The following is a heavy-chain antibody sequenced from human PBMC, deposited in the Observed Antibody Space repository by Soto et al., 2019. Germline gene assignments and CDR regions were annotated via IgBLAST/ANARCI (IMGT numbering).Heavy chain of an antibody. D-gene: IGHD3-3*01. J-gene: IGHJ4*02. CDR2: IYHSGST. V-gene: IGHV4-30-2*01. CDR3: ARESTISAICGVVIRYFDY. CDR1: GGSISSGGYS. Sequence: ASETLSLTCAVSGGSISSGGYSWSWIRQPPGKGLEWIGYIYHSGSTYYNPSLKSRVTISVDRSKNQFSLKLSSVTAADAAVYYCARESTISAICGVVIRYFDYWGQGTLVTVSS.